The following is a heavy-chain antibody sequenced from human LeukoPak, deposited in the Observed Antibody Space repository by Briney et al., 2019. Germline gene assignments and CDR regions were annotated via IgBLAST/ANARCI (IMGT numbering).Heavy chain of an antibody. CDR2: IVYRGST. CDR3: ARGRFCSSSSCTSFDY. V-gene: IGHV4-39*01. J-gene: IGHJ4*02. Sequence: SETLSLTSTVSGGSTCSSSYYWGSTRHPPGKGLGWLGIIVYRGSTCYNPSLKSRVTISVDTSKHQFSLKLSSVTAADTAVYYCARGRFCSSSSCTSFDYWGQGNLVTVSS. D-gene: IGHD2-2*01. CDR1: GGSTCSSSYY.